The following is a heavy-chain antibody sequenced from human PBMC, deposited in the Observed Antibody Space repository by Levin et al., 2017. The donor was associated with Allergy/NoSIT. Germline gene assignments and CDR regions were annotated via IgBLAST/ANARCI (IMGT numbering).Heavy chain of an antibody. Sequence: GGSLRLSCAASRFTFKSSGMHWVRQAPGKGLEWVAVISYDGSAQYYADSVKGRFTISRDNFKNTLFLQMNSLRAEDTAVYYCAKDVNYYMDVWGKGTTVTVSS. J-gene: IGHJ6*03. V-gene: IGHV3-30*18. CDR1: RFTFKSSG. CDR3: AKDVNYYMDV. CDR2: ISYDGSAQ.